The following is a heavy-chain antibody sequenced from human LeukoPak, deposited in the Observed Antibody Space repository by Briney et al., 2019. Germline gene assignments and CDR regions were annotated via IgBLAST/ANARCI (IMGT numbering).Heavy chain of an antibody. CDR2: IHYTGST. CDR1: GGSISGSSYY. CDR3: ARPPGFSTSFWD. V-gene: IGHV4-39*01. D-gene: IGHD2-2*01. J-gene: IGHJ4*02. Sequence: PSETLSLTCTVSGGSISGSSYYWGWIRQPPEKGLEWIGSIHYTGSTYYKPSLKSRVTISVDTSKNQFSLKLTSVTAADTAVYYCARPPGFSTSFWDWGQGTLVTVSS.